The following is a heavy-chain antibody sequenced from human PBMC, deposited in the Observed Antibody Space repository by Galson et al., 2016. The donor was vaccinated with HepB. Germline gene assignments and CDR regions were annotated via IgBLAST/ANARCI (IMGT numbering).Heavy chain of an antibody. V-gene: IGHV3-48*02. D-gene: IGHD2-15*01. Sequence: SLRLSCAASGFTFSSYSMNWVRQAPGKGLEWVSYISSSSSTIYYADSVKGRFTISRDKAKNSLYLQMNSLRDEDTAVYYCATLSGYCSGGSCSPQPYYYYGMDVWGQGTTVTVSS. CDR3: ATLSGYCSGGSCSPQPYYYYGMDV. CDR2: ISSSSSTI. CDR1: GFTFSSYS. J-gene: IGHJ6*02.